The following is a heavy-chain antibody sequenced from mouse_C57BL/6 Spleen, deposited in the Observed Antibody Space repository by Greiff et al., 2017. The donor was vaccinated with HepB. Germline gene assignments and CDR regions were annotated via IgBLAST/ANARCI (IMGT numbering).Heavy chain of an antibody. V-gene: IGHV1-61*01. J-gene: IGHJ4*01. Sequence: QVQLQQPGAELVRPGSSVKLSCKASGYTFTSYWMDWVKQRPGQGLEWIGNIYPSDSETHYNQKFKDKATLTVDKSSSTAYMQLRSLTSEDSAVYYGARRWPYAVDYWGQGTSVTVSS. CDR2: IYPSDSET. CDR3: ARRWPYAVDY. CDR1: GYTFTSYW.